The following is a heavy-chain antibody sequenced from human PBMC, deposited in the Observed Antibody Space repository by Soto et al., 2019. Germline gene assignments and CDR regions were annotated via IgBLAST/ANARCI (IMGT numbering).Heavy chain of an antibody. J-gene: IGHJ3*02. CDR1: GYTFTSYD. Sequence: ASVKVSCKASGYTFTSYDINWVRQAPGQGLEWMGWINPNSGSTNYAQKFQGRVTMTRDTSISTAYMELSRLRSDDTAVYYCARATIPRDAFDIWGQGTMVTVSS. CDR2: INPNSGST. CDR3: ARATIPRDAFDI. D-gene: IGHD2-2*02. V-gene: IGHV1-2*02.